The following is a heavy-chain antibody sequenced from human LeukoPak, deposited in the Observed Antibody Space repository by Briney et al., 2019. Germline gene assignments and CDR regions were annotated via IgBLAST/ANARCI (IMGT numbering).Heavy chain of an antibody. CDR2: IVVGSGNT. CDR1: GFTFTSSA. D-gene: IGHD6-6*01. J-gene: IGHJ6*02. CDR3: AAGMAARYYYYYGMDV. V-gene: IGHV1-58*02. Sequence: SVKVSCKASGFTFTSSAMQWVRQARGQRLEWIGWIVVGSGNTNYAQKFQERVTTTRDMSTSTAYMELSSLRSEDTAVYYCAAGMAARYYYYYGMDVWGQGTTVTVSS.